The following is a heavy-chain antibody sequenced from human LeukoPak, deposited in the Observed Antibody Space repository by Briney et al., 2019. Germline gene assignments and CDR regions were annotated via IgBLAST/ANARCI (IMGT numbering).Heavy chain of an antibody. Sequence: GRSLRLSCAASGFTFSTYDMHWVRQATGKGLEWVSSINTAGDTYYAGPVKGRFTISRENAKNSLYLEMNSLRAGDTAVYYCAREVLTGHYGHFDYWGQGTLVTVSS. CDR1: GFTFSTYD. J-gene: IGHJ4*02. V-gene: IGHV3-13*01. CDR2: INTAGDT. D-gene: IGHD3-9*01. CDR3: AREVLTGHYGHFDY.